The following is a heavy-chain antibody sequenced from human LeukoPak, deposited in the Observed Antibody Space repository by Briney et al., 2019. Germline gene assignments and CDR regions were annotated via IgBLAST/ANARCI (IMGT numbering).Heavy chain of an antibody. V-gene: IGHV3-64*01. CDR3: ARDAGVYSSSWSHYYYYYYMDV. CDR1: GFTFSSYA. Sequence: GGSLRLSCAASGFTFSSYAMHWVRQAPGKGLEYVSAISSNGGSTYYANSVKGRFTISRDNSKNTLYLQMGSLRAEDMAVYYCARDAGVYSSSWSHYYYYYYMDVWGKGTTVTVSS. D-gene: IGHD6-13*01. J-gene: IGHJ6*03. CDR2: ISSNGGST.